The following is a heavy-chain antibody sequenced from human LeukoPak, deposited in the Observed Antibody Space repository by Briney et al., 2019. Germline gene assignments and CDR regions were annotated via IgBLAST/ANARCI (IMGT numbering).Heavy chain of an antibody. CDR3: ASGRQLGY. Sequence: QPGGSQSLSCAASGFTFSNYWMRWVRHAPGGGREWVANIKEDGSEKYYVDSVKGRFTISRDNARNSLYLQMNSLRAEDTAVYYCASGRQLGYWGQGTLVTVSS. D-gene: IGHD6-13*01. CDR2: IKEDGSEK. CDR1: GFTFSNYW. V-gene: IGHV3-7*01. J-gene: IGHJ4*02.